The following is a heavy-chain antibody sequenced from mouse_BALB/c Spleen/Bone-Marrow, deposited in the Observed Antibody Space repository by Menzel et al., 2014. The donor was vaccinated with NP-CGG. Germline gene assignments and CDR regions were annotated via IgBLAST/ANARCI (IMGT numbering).Heavy chain of an antibody. D-gene: IGHD2-1*01. CDR1: GYTFTSSW. J-gene: IGHJ4*01. CDR3: ARIYYGNFYAMDY. V-gene: IGHV1S130*01. CDR2: IHPNSGNT. Sequence: GSVLVRPGASVKLSCKASGYTFTSSWMHWAKQRPGQGLEWIGEIHPNSGNTNYNEKFKGKATLTVDTSSSTAYVDLSSLTSEDSAVYYCARIYYGNFYAMDYWGQGTSVTVSS.